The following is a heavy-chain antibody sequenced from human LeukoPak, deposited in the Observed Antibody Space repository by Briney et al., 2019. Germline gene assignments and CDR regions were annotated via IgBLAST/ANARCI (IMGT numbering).Heavy chain of an antibody. CDR3: ARGEGYCSSTSCSLNWFDP. J-gene: IGHJ5*02. D-gene: IGHD2-2*01. V-gene: IGHV4-34*01. CDR2: INHSGST. Sequence: SETLSLTCAVYGGSFSGYYWSWIRQPPGKGLEWIGEINHSGSTNYNPSLKSRVTISVDTSKNQFSLKLSSVTAADTAVYYCARGEGYCSSTSCSLNWFDPWGQGTLVTVSS. CDR1: GGSFSGYY.